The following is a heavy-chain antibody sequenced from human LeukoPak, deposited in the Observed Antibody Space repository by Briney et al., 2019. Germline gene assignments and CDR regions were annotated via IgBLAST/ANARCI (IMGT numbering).Heavy chain of an antibody. D-gene: IGHD2-21*02. Sequence: SVKVSCTASGGTFSSYAISWVRQAPGQGLEWMGGIIPIFGTANYAQKFQGRVTITADESTSTAYMELSSLRSEDTAVYYCASTIVVVTLDAFDIWGQGTMVTVSS. CDR1: GGTFSSYA. J-gene: IGHJ3*02. CDR3: ASTIVVVTLDAFDI. CDR2: IIPIFGTA. V-gene: IGHV1-69*13.